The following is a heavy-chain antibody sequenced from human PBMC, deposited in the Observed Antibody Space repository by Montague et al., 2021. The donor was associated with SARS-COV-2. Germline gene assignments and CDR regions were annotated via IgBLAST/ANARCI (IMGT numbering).Heavy chain of an antibody. J-gene: IGHJ5*02. CDR3: ARAVSVRRAVNWFDP. Sequence: SETLPLTCTVSGGSISRSYWSWIRQPPGKGLEWIGNIYYSGGINSXASLKSRVSMSVDTSKNQFSLKLTSVTAADTAVYYCARAVSVRRAVNWFDPWGQGTLVTVSS. V-gene: IGHV4-59*01. CDR2: IYYSGGI. D-gene: IGHD3-10*01. CDR1: GGSISRSY.